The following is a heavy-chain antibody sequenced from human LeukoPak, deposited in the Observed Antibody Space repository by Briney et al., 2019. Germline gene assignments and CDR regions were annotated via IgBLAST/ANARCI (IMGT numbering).Heavy chain of an antibody. Sequence: GGSLRPSCAASGFTFSSYGMHWVRQAPGKGLEWVASILSDGSNKYYADSVKGRFTIYRDNSKNTLYLQMNSLRAEDTAVYHCAKDLRVSMTTVTNYYFDYWGQGTLVTVSS. J-gene: IGHJ4*02. CDR1: GFTFSSYG. CDR2: ILSDGSNK. D-gene: IGHD4-17*01. V-gene: IGHV3-30*02. CDR3: AKDLRVSMTTVTNYYFDY.